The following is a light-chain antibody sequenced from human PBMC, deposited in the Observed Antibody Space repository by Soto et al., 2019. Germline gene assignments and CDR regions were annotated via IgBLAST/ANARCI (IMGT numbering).Light chain of an antibody. Sequence: QAVLSHPASVCWSPGHSIAIACTGTSSDVGGHHYVSWYQQHPGKAPKLIIYEVSLRPSGVSNRFSGSKSGNTASLTISGLQAEEEADYYCNSYTTSTNYVFESGTKVTVL. CDR2: EVS. V-gene: IGLV2-14*01. J-gene: IGLJ1*01. CDR1: SSDVGGHHY. CDR3: NSYTTSTNYV.